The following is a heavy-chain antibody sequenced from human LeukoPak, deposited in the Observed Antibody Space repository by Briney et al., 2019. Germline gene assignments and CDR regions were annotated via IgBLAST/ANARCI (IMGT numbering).Heavy chain of an antibody. J-gene: IGHJ4*02. CDR2: INPSGGST. Sequence: GASVKVSCKVSGYTLTELSIHWVRQAPGKGLEWMGIINPSGGSTSYAQKFQGRVTMTRDTSTSTVYMELSSLRSEDTAVYYCARMTSPDYWGQGTLVTVSS. D-gene: IGHD2-21*02. CDR1: GYTLTELS. V-gene: IGHV1-46*01. CDR3: ARMTSPDY.